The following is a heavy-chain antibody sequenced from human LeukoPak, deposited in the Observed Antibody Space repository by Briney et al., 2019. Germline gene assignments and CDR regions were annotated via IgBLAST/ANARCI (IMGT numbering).Heavy chain of an antibody. Sequence: GRFLRLSCAASGFTFDDYAIHWVRQAPGKGLEWVSGMSWDSGRIGYADSVKGRFTISRDNAKNSLFLQMNSLRPEDTALYYCTREISTAARLDYYNGMDVWGQGTTVTVSS. D-gene: IGHD6-6*01. V-gene: IGHV3-9*01. J-gene: IGHJ6*02. CDR3: TREISTAARLDYYNGMDV. CDR2: MSWDSGRI. CDR1: GFTFDDYA.